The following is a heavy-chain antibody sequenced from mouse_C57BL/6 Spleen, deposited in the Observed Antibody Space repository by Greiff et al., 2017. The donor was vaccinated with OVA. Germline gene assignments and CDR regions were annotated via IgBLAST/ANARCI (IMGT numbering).Heavy chain of an antibody. CDR1: GYAFSSYW. CDR3: ARGYYGKFDY. D-gene: IGHD2-1*01. CDR2: IYPGDGDT. J-gene: IGHJ2*01. V-gene: IGHV1-80*01. Sequence: QVQLKESGAELVKPGASVKISCKASGYAFSSYWMNWVKQRPGKGLEWIGQIYPGDGDTNYNGKFKGKATLTADKSSSTAYMQLSSLTSEDSAVYFCARGYYGKFDYWGQGTTLTVSS.